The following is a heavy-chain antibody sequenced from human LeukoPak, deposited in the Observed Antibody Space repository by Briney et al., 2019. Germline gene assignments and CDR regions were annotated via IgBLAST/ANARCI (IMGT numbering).Heavy chain of an antibody. Sequence: SESLSLTCTVSGGSISSYYWSWIRQPPGKGLEWIGYIYYSGSTNYNPSLKSRVTISVDTSKNQFSLKLSSVTAADTAVYYCARHGYYYYYMDVWGKGTTVTVSS. V-gene: IGHV4-59*08. CDR2: IYYSGST. CDR3: ARHGYYYYYMDV. CDR1: GGSISSYY. J-gene: IGHJ6*03.